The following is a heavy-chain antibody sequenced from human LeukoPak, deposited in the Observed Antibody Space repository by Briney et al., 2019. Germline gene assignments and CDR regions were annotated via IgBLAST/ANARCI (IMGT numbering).Heavy chain of an antibody. CDR2: FYPSGST. J-gene: IGHJ6*03. V-gene: IGHV4-4*07. CDR1: GDSISNYF. Sequence: SETLSLTCTVSGDSISNYFSNWIRQPAGKGLQWIGRFYPSGSTNYNSSLKSRLTMSVDTSKNQFSLRLTSVTAADTAVYYCVRENRYQFYYMDVWGKGTTVTVSS. CDR3: VRENRYQFYYMDV. D-gene: IGHD3-9*01.